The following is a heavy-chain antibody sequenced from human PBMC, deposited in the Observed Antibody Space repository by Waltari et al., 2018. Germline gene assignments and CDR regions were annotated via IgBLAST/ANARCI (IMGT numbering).Heavy chain of an antibody. CDR1: GDSVSSGIYY. CDR2: IHYSART. V-gene: IGHV4-61*01. CDR3: ARQIVVVAATPGYFDS. Sequence: QVQLQESGPGLVKPSETLSLTCTVSGDSVSSGIYYWSWIRQPPGKGLEWIGSIHYSARTNYNPSFNSRVTISVDTSKNQCSLNLTSVTATDTAVYYCARQIVVVAATPGYFDSWGQGTLVAVSS. D-gene: IGHD2-15*01. J-gene: IGHJ4*02.